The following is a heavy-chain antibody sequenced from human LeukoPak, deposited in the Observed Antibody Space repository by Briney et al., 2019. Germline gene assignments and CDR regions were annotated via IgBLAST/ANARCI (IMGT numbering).Heavy chain of an antibody. J-gene: IGHJ5*02. D-gene: IGHD6-6*01. CDR2: ISGSAGST. V-gene: IGHV3-23*01. CDR3: AKDKGDYTSSSSSYNWFDP. CDR1: GFTFSSYA. Sequence: GGSLRLSCAASGFTFSSYAMSWVRQAPGKGLEWVSAISGSAGSTYYSDSVKGRFTISRDNSKNTLYLQINSLRAEDTAVYYCAKDKGDYTSSSSSYNWFDPWGQGTLVTVSS.